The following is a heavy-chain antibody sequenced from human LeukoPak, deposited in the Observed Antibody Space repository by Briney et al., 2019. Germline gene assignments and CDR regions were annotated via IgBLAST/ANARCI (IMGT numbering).Heavy chain of an antibody. CDR1: GGSFSGYY. D-gene: IGHD3-3*01. V-gene: IGHV4-34*01. CDR2: INHSGST. Sequence: SETLSLTCAVYGGSFSGYYWSWIRQPPGKGLEWIGEINHSGSTNYNPSLKSRVTISVDTSKNQFSLKLSSVTAADTAVYYCAVALGSRITIFGVVNSKPSDAFDIWGQGTMVTVSS. CDR3: AVALGSRITIFGVVNSKPSDAFDI. J-gene: IGHJ3*02.